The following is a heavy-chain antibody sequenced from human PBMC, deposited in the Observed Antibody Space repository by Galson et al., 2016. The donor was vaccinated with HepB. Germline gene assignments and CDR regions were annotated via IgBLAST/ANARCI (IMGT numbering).Heavy chain of an antibody. Sequence: SLRLSCAASGFTFNSYTMNWVRQAPGKGLEWVSSISFSSNYIYYADSVKGRFTISRDNAKNSLYLQMSSLKAEDTAFYYCARVRSGHLDNWGQGTLVTVSS. CDR1: GFTFNSYT. D-gene: IGHD3-10*01. V-gene: IGHV3-21*01. CDR2: ISFSSNYI. J-gene: IGHJ4*02. CDR3: ARVRSGHLDN.